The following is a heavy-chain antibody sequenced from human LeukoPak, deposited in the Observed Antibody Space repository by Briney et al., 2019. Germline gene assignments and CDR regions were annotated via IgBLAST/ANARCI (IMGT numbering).Heavy chain of an antibody. CDR2: ISGNSGRT. CDR1: GFTFSNYA. CDR3: AKTDSSNYWSYYFES. V-gene: IGHV3-23*01. D-gene: IGHD3-22*01. J-gene: IGHJ4*02. Sequence: GGYLRLSCEASGFTFSNYAMSWVRQAPGKGLEWVSAISGNSGRTYSADSGKGRFTISRDNSKNTLYLQMNNLRAEDTAVYYCAKTDSSNYWSYYFESWGQGTLVTVSS.